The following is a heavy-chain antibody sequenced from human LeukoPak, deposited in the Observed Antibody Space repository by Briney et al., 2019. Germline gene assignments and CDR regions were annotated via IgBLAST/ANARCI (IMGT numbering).Heavy chain of an antibody. CDR2: INPSGGST. CDR1: GYTFTSHL. J-gene: IGHJ4*02. V-gene: IGHV1-46*01. Sequence: ASVKVSCKASGYTFTSHLIHWVRQAPGQGLEWMGIINPSGGSTSYAQKFQGRVTMTRDTSTSTVYMELSSLRSEDTAVYYCARDPPSRYYDFWSGYYPVGQGFDYWGQGTLVTVSS. CDR3: ARDPPSRYYDFWSGYYPVGQGFDY. D-gene: IGHD3-3*01.